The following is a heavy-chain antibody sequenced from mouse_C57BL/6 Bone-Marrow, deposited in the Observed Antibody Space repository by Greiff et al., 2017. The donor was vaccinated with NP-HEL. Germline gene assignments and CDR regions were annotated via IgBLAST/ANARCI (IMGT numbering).Heavy chain of an antibody. CDR3: ASPYYGSTLFAY. CDR2: IFPGSGST. V-gene: IGHV1-75*01. D-gene: IGHD1-1*01. CDR1: GYTFTDYY. Sequence: QVQLKESGPELVKPGASVKISCKASGYTFTDYYINWVKQRPGQGLEWIGWIFPGSGSTYYNEKFKGKATLTVDKSSSTAYMLLSSLTSEDSAVYFCASPYYGSTLFAYWGQGTLVTVSA. J-gene: IGHJ3*01.